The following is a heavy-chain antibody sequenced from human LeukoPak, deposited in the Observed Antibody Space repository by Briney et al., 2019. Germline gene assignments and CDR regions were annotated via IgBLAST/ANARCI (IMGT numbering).Heavy chain of an antibody. J-gene: IGHJ4*02. V-gene: IGHV3-23*01. Sequence: GGSLRLSCAASGFTFSSYAMSWVRQAPGRGLEWVSSISGSGVSTYYADSVKGRFTISRDNSKNTLYLQMNSLRAEDTAVYYCARGSSGWYSVDYWGQGTLVTVSS. D-gene: IGHD6-19*01. CDR1: GFTFSSYA. CDR2: ISGSGVST. CDR3: ARGSSGWYSVDY.